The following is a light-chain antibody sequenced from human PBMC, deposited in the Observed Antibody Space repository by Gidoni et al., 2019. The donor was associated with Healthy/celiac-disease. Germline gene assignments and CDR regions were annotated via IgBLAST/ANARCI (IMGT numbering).Light chain of an antibody. J-gene: IGKJ2*01. V-gene: IGKV2-28*01. CDR1: QSLLHSNGYNY. CDR2: LGS. Sequence: DIVMTQSPLSLPVTPGEPASISCRSSQSLLHSNGYNYLDWYLQKPGQSPQLLIYLGSNRASGVPDRFSGSGSGTDFTLKISRVEAEDVGVYYCKQALQTLAMYTFGQGTKLEIK. CDR3: KQALQTLAMYT.